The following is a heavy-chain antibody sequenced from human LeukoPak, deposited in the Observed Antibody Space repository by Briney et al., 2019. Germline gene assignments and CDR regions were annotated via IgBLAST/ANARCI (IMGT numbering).Heavy chain of an antibody. CDR2: IYYSGST. V-gene: IGHV4-31*03. CDR3: ARGGSSERTDY. D-gene: IGHD6-6*01. CDR1: GGSISSGGYY. Sequence: KSSETLSLTCTVSGGSISSGGYYWSWIRQHPGKGLEWIGYIYYSGSTYYNPSLKSRVTISVDTSKNQFSLKLSSVTAADTAVYYCARGGSSERTDYWGQGTLVTVSS. J-gene: IGHJ4*02.